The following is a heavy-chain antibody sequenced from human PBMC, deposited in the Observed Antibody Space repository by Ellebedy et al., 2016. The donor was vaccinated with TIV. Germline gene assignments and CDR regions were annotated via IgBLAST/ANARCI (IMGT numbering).Heavy chain of an antibody. Sequence: GESLKISCVVSGFSFRSAWMSWVRQAPGKGLEWVGLIRNKNDGGTTDYAAPVKGRFTISRDDSENTLYLQMNSLKTEDTAVYYCTTEYYWYFDLWGRGTLVTVSS. CDR2: IRNKNDGGTT. CDR1: GFSFRSAW. CDR3: TTEYYWYFDL. J-gene: IGHJ2*01. V-gene: IGHV3-15*01.